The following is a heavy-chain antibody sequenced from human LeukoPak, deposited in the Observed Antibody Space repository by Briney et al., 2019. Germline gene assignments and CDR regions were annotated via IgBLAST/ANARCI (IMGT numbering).Heavy chain of an antibody. CDR3: VRVSQDDDYSDSPVQGAFDL. CDR1: GFSFDTHS. J-gene: IGHJ3*01. D-gene: IGHD3-22*01. V-gene: IGHV3-21*06. Sequence: PGGSLRLSCAASGFSFDTHSMNWVRQSPGKGLEWVSSISSGSSYIHYADAMKGRFTISRDNAKNSLYLQMNDLRTEDTAVYYCVRVSQDDDYSDSPVQGAFDLWDQGTMVTVS. CDR2: ISSGSSYI.